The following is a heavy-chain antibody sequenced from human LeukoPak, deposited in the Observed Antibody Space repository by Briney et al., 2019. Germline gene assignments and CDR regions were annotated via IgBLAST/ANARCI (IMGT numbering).Heavy chain of an antibody. D-gene: IGHD3-10*01. V-gene: IGHV4-59*01. CDR1: GGSINSYY. CDR2: TSNSGST. Sequence: SETLSLTCTVSGGSINSYYWTWIRQPPGKGLEWIGYTSNSGSTDYNPSLKSRVTISVDTSKNQFSLKLSSVTAADTAVYYCAAHYGSGSPVDYWGQGTLVTVSS. CDR3: AAHYGSGSPVDY. J-gene: IGHJ4*02.